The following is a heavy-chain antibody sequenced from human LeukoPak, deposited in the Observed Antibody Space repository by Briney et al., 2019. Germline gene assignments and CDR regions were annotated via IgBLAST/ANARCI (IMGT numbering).Heavy chain of an antibody. J-gene: IGHJ4*02. V-gene: IGHV3-7*01. CDR3: ARDLDCSSTSCHSHFDY. CDR1: GFTFSSYW. D-gene: IGHD2-2*02. Sequence: GGSLRLSCAASGFTFSSYWMSWVRQAPGKGLEWVANIKQDGSEKYYVDSVKGRFTISRDNAKNSLYLQMNSLRAEDTAVYYCARDLDCSSTSCHSHFDYWGQGTLVTVSS. CDR2: IKQDGSEK.